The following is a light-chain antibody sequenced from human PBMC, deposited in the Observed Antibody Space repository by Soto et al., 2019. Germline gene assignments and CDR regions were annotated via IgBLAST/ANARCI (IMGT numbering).Light chain of an antibody. CDR1: TSDVGGYNY. CDR3: SSHTSSNTVV. J-gene: IGLJ2*01. CDR2: EVN. V-gene: IGLV2-14*01. Sequence: QSALTQPASVSGSPGQSITISCTGTTSDVGGYNYVFWYQHHPGKAPKLMIYEVNNRPSGVSDRFSGSKSGNTASLTISGRQAEDEADYYCSSHTSSNTVVFGGGTKLTVL.